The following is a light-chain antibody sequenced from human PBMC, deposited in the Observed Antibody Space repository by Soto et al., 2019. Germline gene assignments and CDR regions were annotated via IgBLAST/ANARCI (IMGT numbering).Light chain of an antibody. CDR3: QQYASSRT. CDR2: GAY. CDR1: QSVSSNY. V-gene: IGKV3-20*01. J-gene: IGKJ1*01. Sequence: EIVLTQSPGTLSLSPGERATLSCRASQSVSSNYLAWYQQKPGQAPRLLIYGAYSRATGIPNKFSGSGSGTAFTLTIIRVESEYFAVYYCQQYASSRTFGQGTKV.